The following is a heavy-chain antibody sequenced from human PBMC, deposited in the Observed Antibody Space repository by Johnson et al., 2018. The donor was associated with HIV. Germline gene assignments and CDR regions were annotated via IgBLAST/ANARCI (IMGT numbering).Heavy chain of an antibody. V-gene: IGHV3-30*04. CDR2: ISYDGSNK. CDR1: GFTFSSYA. Sequence: VQLVESGGGVVQPGRSLRLSCAASGFTFSSYAMHWVRQAPGKGLEWVAVISYDGSNKYYADSVKGRFTISRDNSKNTLYLQMNSLRAEDTALYYCAKDQASGYYCDAFDIWGQGTMVTVSS. CDR3: AKDQASGYYCDAFDI. J-gene: IGHJ3*02. D-gene: IGHD3-22*01.